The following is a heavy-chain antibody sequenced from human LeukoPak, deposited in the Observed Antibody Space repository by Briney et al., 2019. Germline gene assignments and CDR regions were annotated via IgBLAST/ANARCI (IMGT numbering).Heavy chain of an antibody. D-gene: IGHD3-3*01. CDR3: ARPISQSITIFGVLPPLNWFDP. Sequence: ASVKVSCKASGYTFTGYYIHWVRQAPGQGLEWMGWINPNSGGTNYAQKFQGRVTMTRDTSISTAYMELSRLRSDDTAVYYCARPISQSITIFGVLPPLNWFDPWGQGTLVTVSS. J-gene: IGHJ5*02. CDR2: INPNSGGT. CDR1: GYTFTGYY. V-gene: IGHV1-2*02.